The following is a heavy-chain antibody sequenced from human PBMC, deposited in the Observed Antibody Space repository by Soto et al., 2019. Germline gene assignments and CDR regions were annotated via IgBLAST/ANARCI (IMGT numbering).Heavy chain of an antibody. Sequence: SLRLSCAASGFTFSSYAMSWVRQAPGRGLEWVSAISGSGGSTYYADSVKGRFTISRDNSKNTLYPQMNSLRAEDTAVYYCAKDQKYDFWSGPTYYWGQGALVTVS. CDR3: AKDQKYDFWSGPTYY. J-gene: IGHJ4*02. V-gene: IGHV3-23*01. CDR2: ISGSGGST. CDR1: GFTFSSYA. D-gene: IGHD3-3*01.